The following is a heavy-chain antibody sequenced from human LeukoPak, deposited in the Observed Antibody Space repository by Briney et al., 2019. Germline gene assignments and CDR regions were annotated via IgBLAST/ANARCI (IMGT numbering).Heavy chain of an antibody. D-gene: IGHD4-11*01. CDR1: GFILCTYR. Sequence: GGSLRLSCVASGFILCTYRMNWVRQAPGKGLEWVSCISSDKTYIHYADSVKGRFTISRDNAKNSLYLQMNSLRAEDTAAYYCARAPGTIYSNFANLEYWGQGPLVTVSS. CDR2: ISSDKTYI. CDR3: ARAPGTIYSNFANLEY. J-gene: IGHJ4*02. V-gene: IGHV3-21*01.